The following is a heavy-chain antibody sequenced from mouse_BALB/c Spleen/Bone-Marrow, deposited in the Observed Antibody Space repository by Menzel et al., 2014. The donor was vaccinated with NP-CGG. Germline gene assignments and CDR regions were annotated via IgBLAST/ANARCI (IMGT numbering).Heavy chain of an antibody. Sequence: EVQLQQSGPEVVKPGASVKISCKTSGYTFTEYTMHWVKQSHGKSLEWIGGINPNNGGATYNQKFKGKATLTVDKSSSTAYMELRSLTSEVSAVYYCARSYGYERSWFAYWGQGTLVTVSA. V-gene: IGHV1-18*01. CDR3: ARSYGYERSWFAY. CDR1: GYTFTEYT. J-gene: IGHJ3*01. CDR2: INPNNGGA. D-gene: IGHD2-2*01.